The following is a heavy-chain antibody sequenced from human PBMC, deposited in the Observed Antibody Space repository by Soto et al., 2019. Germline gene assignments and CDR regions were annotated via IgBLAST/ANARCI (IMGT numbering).Heavy chain of an antibody. Sequence: ASVKVSCKASGYTFTSYAIHWVRQAPGQRLEWMGWINAGNGDTKYSQKLQGRITITRDTSASTAYMELSSLTSEDTALYYCARESDIVATNPTFDYWGQGTLVTVSS. CDR3: ARESDIVATNPTFDY. V-gene: IGHV1-3*01. CDR1: GYTFTSYA. D-gene: IGHD5-12*01. CDR2: INAGNGDT. J-gene: IGHJ4*02.